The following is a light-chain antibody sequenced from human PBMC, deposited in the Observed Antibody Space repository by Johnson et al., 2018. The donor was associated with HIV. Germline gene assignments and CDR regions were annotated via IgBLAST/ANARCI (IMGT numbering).Light chain of an antibody. CDR3: AACDSGLGSHYA. CDR2: EKN. CDR1: TYNIGNNY. Sequence: HSVLTQPPSVSAAPGQKVTISCSGSTYNIGNNYVSWYQQLPGTAPKLLIYEKNKRPSGIPDRFSASKSGTSATLDITGLQTGDEADYYCAACDSGLGSHYAVGTVTTVTVL. V-gene: IGLV1-51*02. J-gene: IGLJ1*01.